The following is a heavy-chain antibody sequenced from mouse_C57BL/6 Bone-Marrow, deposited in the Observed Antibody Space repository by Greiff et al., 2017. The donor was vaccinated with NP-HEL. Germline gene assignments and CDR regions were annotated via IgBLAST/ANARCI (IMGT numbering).Heavy chain of an antibody. Sequence: VKLMESGPELVNPGASVKISCKASGYAFSSSWINWVKQRPGKGLEWIGRIYPGDGDTNYNGKFKGKATLTADKSSSTAYMQLSSLTSEDSAVYVCARTHYYGNAWFAYWGQGTLVTVSA. V-gene: IGHV1-82*01. CDR3: ARTHYYGNAWFAY. D-gene: IGHD2-1*01. CDR2: IYPGDGDT. J-gene: IGHJ3*01. CDR1: GYAFSSSW.